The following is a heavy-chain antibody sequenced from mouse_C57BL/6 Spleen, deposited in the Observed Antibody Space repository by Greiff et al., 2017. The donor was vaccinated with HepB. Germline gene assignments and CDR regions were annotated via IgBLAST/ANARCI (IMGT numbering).Heavy chain of an antibody. CDR1: GFTFSSYG. D-gene: IGHD2-5*01. V-gene: IGHV5-6*02. J-gene: IGHJ3*01. Sequence: EVKLEESGGDLVKPGGSLKLSCAASGFTFSSYGMSWVRRTPDKRLEWVATISSGGSYTYYPDSVKGRFTISRDNAKNTLYLQMSSLKSEDTAMYYCARHWSNLAWFAYWGQGTLVTVSA. CDR2: ISSGGSYT. CDR3: ARHWSNLAWFAY.